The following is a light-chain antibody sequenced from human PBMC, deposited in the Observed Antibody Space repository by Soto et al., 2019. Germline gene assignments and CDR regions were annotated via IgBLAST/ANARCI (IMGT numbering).Light chain of an antibody. CDR3: QQRSNWPST. V-gene: IGKV3-11*01. CDR1: QSVSSY. J-gene: IGKJ4*01. CDR2: EAS. Sequence: EILLTQSPATLSLSPGNRATLSCRASQSVSSYLAWYQQKPGKAPRLLIYEASNRATGIPSRFSGSGSGTDFTLTITSLEPEDFAVYYCQQRSNWPSTFGEGTKVEIK.